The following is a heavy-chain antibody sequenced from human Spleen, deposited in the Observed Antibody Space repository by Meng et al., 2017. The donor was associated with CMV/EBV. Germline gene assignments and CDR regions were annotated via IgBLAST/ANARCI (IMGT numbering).Heavy chain of an antibody. CDR3: TRPNRPVGSGSYFFDP. Sequence: FTFFGSAFPRVLPASGRRLGWVGRIRITAINYATTYAASVSGRFTISRDDSRNTAYLQMNSLTNEDTAVYYCTRPNRPVGSGSYFFDPWGQGTLVTVSS. J-gene: IGHJ5*02. D-gene: IGHD1-26*01. CDR2: IRITAINYAT. CDR1: FTFFGSA. V-gene: IGHV3-73*01.